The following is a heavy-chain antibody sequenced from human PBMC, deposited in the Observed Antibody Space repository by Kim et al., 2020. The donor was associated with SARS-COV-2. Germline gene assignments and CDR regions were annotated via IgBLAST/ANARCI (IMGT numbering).Heavy chain of an antibody. CDR2: IYHSGST. Sequence: SETLSLTCAVSGGSISSSNWWSWVRQPPGKGLEWIGEIYHSGSTNYNPSLKSRVTISVDKSKNQFSLKLSSVTAADTAVYYCASWHGYGSGSLMDVWGQGTTVTVSS. V-gene: IGHV4-4*02. CDR1: GGSISSSNW. CDR3: ASWHGYGSGSLMDV. J-gene: IGHJ6*02. D-gene: IGHD3-10*01.